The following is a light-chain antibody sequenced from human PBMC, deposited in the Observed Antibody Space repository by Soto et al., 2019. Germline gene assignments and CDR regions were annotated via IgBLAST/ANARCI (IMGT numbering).Light chain of an antibody. CDR2: SAS. CDR3: QQSNSYPYT. Sequence: DIQLTQSPSFLSASVGDRVTITCRASQGIRTYLAWYQQKPVKAPKLLIYSASTLQSGVPSRFSGSGSGTEFTLTISSLQPEYFATYYCQQSNSYPYTFGQGTKLEIK. CDR1: QGIRTY. J-gene: IGKJ2*01. V-gene: IGKV1-9*01.